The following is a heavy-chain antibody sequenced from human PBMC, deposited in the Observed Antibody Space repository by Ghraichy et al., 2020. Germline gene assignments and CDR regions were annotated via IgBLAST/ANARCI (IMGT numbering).Heavy chain of an antibody. Sequence: GGSLRLSCAASGFTFSSYGMHWVRQAPGKGLEWVAVIWYDGSNKYYADSVKGRFTISRDNSKNTLYLQMNSLRAEDTAVYYCAREGGGDYNFDYWGQGTLVTVPP. CDR1: GFTFSSYG. V-gene: IGHV3-33*01. D-gene: IGHD4-17*01. J-gene: IGHJ4*02. CDR2: IWYDGSNK. CDR3: AREGGGDYNFDY.